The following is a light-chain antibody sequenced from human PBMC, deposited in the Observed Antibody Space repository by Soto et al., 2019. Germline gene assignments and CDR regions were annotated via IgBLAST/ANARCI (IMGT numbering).Light chain of an antibody. CDR1: RTDVADGYDY. V-gene: IGLV2-14*03. J-gene: IGLJ1*01. CDR2: DVS. Sequence: QSALNQPASVSGAPRQAIAIPRPGGRTDVADGYDYVSWYQQHPGQAPQLIIYDVSNRPSGVSDRFSGSKSGNTASLTISGLQAEDEAEYYCTSYTSSTPFYVFGTGTKVTVL. CDR3: TSYTSSTPFYV.